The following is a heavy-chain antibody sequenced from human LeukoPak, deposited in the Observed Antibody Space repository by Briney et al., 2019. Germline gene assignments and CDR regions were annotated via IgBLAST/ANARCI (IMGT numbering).Heavy chain of an antibody. CDR1: GFTFSSYD. CDR2: ISYDGRNK. V-gene: IGHV3-30*03. D-gene: IGHD6-19*01. CDR3: VPVAGTKGYFDY. Sequence: GGSLRLSCAASGFTFSSYDMHWVRQAPGKGLEWVAVISYDGRNKYYADSVKGRFTISRDNSKNTLYLQMNSLRAEDTAVYYCVPVAGTKGYFDYWGQGTLVTVSS. J-gene: IGHJ4*02.